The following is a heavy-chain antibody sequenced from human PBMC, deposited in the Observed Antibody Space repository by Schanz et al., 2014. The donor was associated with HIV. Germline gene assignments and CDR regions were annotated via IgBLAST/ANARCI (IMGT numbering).Heavy chain of an antibody. CDR1: GYSFTSYD. J-gene: IGHJ3*02. D-gene: IGHD1-26*01. CDR3: ARRALLKWELRYAFDI. V-gene: IGHV1-8*02. Sequence: QVQLVQSGAEVKKPGASVKVSCKASGYSFTSYDINWVRQATGQGLEWMGWVNPKSGNTGYAQKFQGRVTMTRNTSISTAYMELSSLRSEDTAVYYCARRALLKWELRYAFDIWGQGTMVTVSS. CDR2: VNPKSGNT.